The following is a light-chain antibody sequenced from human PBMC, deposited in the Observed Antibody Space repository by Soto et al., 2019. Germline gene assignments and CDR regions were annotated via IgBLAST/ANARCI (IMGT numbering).Light chain of an antibody. CDR1: SSDVGSYNR. Sequence: QSALTQPPSVSGSPGQSVAISCTGTSSDVGSYNRVAWYQQPPGTAPKLMIYEVSNRPSGVPDRFSGSKSGNTASLTISGLQAEDEADYYFSSLTSSSTYVFGTGTKLTVL. CDR2: EVS. CDR3: SSLTSSSTYV. J-gene: IGLJ1*01. V-gene: IGLV2-18*02.